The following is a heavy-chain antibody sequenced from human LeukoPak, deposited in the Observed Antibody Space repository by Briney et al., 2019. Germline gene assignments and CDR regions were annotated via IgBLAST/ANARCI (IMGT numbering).Heavy chain of an antibody. V-gene: IGHV3-74*01. CDR3: ARVGAVAGGFDI. CDR2: IKSDGSST. D-gene: IGHD6-19*01. J-gene: IGHJ3*02. Sequence: GGSLRLSCAASGFIFSSYWMHWVRQAPGKGLVWVSRIKSDGSSTSYADTVKGRFTISRDNAKNTLHLQMNSLRAEDTAVYYCARVGAVAGGFDIWGQGTMVTVSS. CDR1: GFIFSSYW.